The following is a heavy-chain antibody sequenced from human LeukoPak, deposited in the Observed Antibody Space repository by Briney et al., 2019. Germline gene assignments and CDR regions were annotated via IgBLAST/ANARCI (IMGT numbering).Heavy chain of an antibody. J-gene: IGHJ3*02. Sequence: GGSLRLSCTASGVTFTSYGMNWVRQAPGQGLEWVSFIDTSASYSYYGDSLKGRFTISRDNAKNSLYLQMNGMRAKDTAVYYCARGRSITLLRGVAMSDGFDIWGQGAMVTVSS. D-gene: IGHD3-10*01. CDR2: IDTSASYS. V-gene: IGHV3-21*01. CDR3: ARGRSITLLRGVAMSDGFDI. CDR1: GVTFTSYG.